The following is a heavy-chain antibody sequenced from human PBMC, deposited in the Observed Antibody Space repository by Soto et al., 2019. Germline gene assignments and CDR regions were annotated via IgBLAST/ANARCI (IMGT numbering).Heavy chain of an antibody. Sequence: QVQLQESGPGLVKPSQTLSLTCPVSGGSISSGGYYWSWIRQHPGKGLEWIGYIYYSGSTYYNPSLKRRVTISVETSKNQFSLNLSSVTAADTAVDYCARGGGVSGVDYWGQGTLVTVSS. V-gene: IGHV4-31*03. CDR1: GGSISSGGYY. D-gene: IGHD3-10*01. CDR2: IYYSGST. J-gene: IGHJ4*02. CDR3: ARGGGVSGVDY.